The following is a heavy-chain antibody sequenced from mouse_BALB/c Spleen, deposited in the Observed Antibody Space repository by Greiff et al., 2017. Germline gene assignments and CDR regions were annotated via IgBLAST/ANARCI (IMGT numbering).Heavy chain of an antibody. Sequence: LQQPGSELVRPGASVKLSCKASGYTFTSYWMHWVKQRHGQGLEWIGNIYPGSGSTNYDEKFKSKGTLTVDTSSSTAYMHLSSLTSEDSAVYYCTSGPLYAVDYWGQGTSVTVSS. CDR1: GYTFTSYW. V-gene: IGHV1S22*01. J-gene: IGHJ4*01. CDR2: IYPGSGST. CDR3: TSGPLYAVDY.